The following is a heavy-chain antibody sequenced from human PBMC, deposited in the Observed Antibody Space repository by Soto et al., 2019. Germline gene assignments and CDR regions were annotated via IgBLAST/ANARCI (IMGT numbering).Heavy chain of an antibody. Sequence: SETLSLTCAVYGGSFSGYYWSWIRQPPEKGQEWIGEINHSGSTNYNPSLKSRVTITLDTSKNQFSLKLSSVSAVFTAVYYCARDLDYYCLGSSLVIAVHWLVQWGQGTLVDVSS. CDR1: GGSFSGYY. V-gene: IGHV4-34*01. J-gene: IGHJ4*02. D-gene: IGHD3-10*01. CDR3: ARDLDYYCLGSSLVIAVHWLVQ. CDR2: INHSGST.